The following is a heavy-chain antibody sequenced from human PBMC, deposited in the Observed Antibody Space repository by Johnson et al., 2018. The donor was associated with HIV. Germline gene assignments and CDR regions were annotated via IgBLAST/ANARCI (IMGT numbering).Heavy chain of an antibody. CDR3: ARGDFWSGYPDAFDI. Sequence: VQLVESGGGLVQPGGSLRLSCAASGFTFTTSAMSWVRQAPGKGLEWVSAISDSGDNTYYADSVRGRFTISRDNSKNTLYLQMNSLRAEDTAVYYCARGDFWSGYPDAFDIWGQGTMVTVSS. J-gene: IGHJ3*02. CDR2: ISDSGDNT. V-gene: IGHV3-23*04. D-gene: IGHD3-3*01. CDR1: GFTFTTSA.